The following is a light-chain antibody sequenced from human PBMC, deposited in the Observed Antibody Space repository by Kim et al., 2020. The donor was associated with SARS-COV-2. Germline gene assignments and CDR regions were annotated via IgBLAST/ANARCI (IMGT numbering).Light chain of an antibody. CDR3: QQSYNTPV. CDR2: GVA. V-gene: IGKV1-39*01. CDR1: QTIDKY. J-gene: IGKJ3*01. Sequence: SASVGDRVTLTCRASQTIDKYLNWYQQKPAKAPKLQISGVANLQSGVPSRFSGSGSGTEFTLTISPLQFEDFAIYYCQQSYNTPVFGPGTKVDIK.